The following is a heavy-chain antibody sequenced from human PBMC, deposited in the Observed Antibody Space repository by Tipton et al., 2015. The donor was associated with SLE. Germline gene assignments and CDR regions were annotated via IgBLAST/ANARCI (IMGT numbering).Heavy chain of an antibody. CDR3: ARETSQLLWFGGTGSEYNWFDP. J-gene: IGHJ5*02. Sequence: TLSLTCTVSGDSISSGSYYWSWIRQPAGKGLEWIGRIHTVGNTNYNPSLKSRVTVSLDTSKNQFSLKLSSVTAADTAVYSCARETSQLLWFGGTGSEYNWFDPWGQGTLVTVSS. CDR2: IHTVGNT. CDR1: GDSISSGSYY. V-gene: IGHV4-61*02. D-gene: IGHD3-10*01.